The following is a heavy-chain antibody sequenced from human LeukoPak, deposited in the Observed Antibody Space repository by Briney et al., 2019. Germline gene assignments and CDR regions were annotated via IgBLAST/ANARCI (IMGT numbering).Heavy chain of an antibody. CDR2: IYYSGST. J-gene: IGHJ4*02. D-gene: IGHD3-10*01. CDR1: GDSISSSSYY. Sequence: SETLSLTCTVSGDSISSSSYYWGWIRQPPGKGLEWIGSIYYSGSTYYNPSLKSRVTISVDTSKNQFSLKLSSVTAADTAVYYCARVGSPGAFDYWGQGTLVTVSS. CDR3: ARVGSPGAFDY. V-gene: IGHV4-39*01.